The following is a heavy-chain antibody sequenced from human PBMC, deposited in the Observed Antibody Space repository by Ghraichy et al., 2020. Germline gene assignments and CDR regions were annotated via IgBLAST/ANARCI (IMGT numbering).Heavy chain of an antibody. CDR2: IKQDGSEK. CDR3: ARGETHDFWSGYYYYYGMDV. V-gene: IGHV3-7*04. J-gene: IGHJ6*02. CDR1: GFTFSSYW. Sequence: GGSLRLSCAASGFTFSSYWMSWVRQAPGKGLEWVANIKQDGSEKYYVDSVKGRFTISRDNAKNSLYLQMNSLRAEDTAVYYCARGETHDFWSGYYYYYGMDVWGQGTTVTVSS. D-gene: IGHD3-3*01.